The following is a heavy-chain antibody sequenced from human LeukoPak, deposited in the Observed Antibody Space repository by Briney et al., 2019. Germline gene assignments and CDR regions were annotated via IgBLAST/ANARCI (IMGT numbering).Heavy chain of an antibody. D-gene: IGHD3-10*01. V-gene: IGHV3-66*01. CDR2: IYSGGST. CDR3: ARDRAFTMVRGVIINDYYYMDV. CDR1: GFTFNDAW. J-gene: IGHJ6*03. Sequence: GGSLRLSCAASGFTFNDAWMSWVRQAPGKGLEWVSVIYSGGSTYYADSVKGRFTISRDNSKNTLCLQMNSLRAEDTAVYYCARDRAFTMVRGVIINDYYYMDVWGKGTTVTISS.